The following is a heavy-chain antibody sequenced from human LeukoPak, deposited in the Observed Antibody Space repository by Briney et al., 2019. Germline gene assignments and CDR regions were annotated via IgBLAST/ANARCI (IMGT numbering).Heavy chain of an antibody. CDR1: GYTFTSYD. D-gene: IGHD3-10*01. CDR3: ARGLYGSGSHDY. V-gene: IGHV1-8*01. Sequence: ASVTVSFKSSGYTFTSYDINWVRQATGQGLEWMGWMNPNSGNTGYAQKFQDRVTMTRNTSISTAYMELSSLRSEDTAVYYCARGLYGSGSHDYWGQGTLVTVSS. CDR2: MNPNSGNT. J-gene: IGHJ4*02.